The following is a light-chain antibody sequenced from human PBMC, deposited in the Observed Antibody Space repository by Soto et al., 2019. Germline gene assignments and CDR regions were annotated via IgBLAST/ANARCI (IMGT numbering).Light chain of an antibody. CDR3: SSYTSSSVV. J-gene: IGLJ2*01. Sequence: QSVLTQPPSVSGSPGQSVTISCTGTSSDVGSYNRVSWYQQPPGTAPKLMIYEVSNRPSGVPDRFAGSKSGNTASLTISGLQAEDEAAYYCSSYTSSSVVFGGGTKLTVL. V-gene: IGLV2-18*02. CDR2: EVS. CDR1: SSDVGSYNR.